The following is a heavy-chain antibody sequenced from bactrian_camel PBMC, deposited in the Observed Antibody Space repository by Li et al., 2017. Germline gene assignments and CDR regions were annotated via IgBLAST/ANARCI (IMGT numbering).Heavy chain of an antibody. Sequence: VQLVESGGGLVQPGGSLTLSCAASGFTFSTYDMAWVRQAPGKEREGVAVIDADGIIIYADSVKGRFTLSQDNGKPTLFLQMNDLQVDDTAMYYCAADLANNCGGDWLNWYWEVWGQGTQVTVS. CDR2: VIDADGII. D-gene: IGHD7*01. CDR3: AADLANNCGGDWLNWYWEV. V-gene: IGHV3S44*01. J-gene: IGHJ2*01. CDR1: GFTFSTYD.